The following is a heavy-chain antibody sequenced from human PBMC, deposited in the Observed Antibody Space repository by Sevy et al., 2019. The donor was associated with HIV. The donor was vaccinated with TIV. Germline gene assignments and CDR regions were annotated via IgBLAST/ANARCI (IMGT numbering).Heavy chain of an antibody. CDR2: IRYDGSDK. J-gene: IGHJ4*02. CDR3: AKALAGAARRYFDY. Sequence: GGSLRLSCTASGFTFSNFGMHWVRQVPGKGLEWVNFIRYDGSDKYYAASVKGRFTITRDDSKNTLYLQMDSLRAEDTAIYYCAKALAGAARRYFDYWGQGTLVTVSS. V-gene: IGHV3-30*02. CDR1: GFTFSNFG. D-gene: IGHD2-15*01.